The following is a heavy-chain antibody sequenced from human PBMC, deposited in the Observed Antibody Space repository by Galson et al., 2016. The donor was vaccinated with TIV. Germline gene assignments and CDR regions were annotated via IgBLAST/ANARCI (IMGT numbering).Heavy chain of an antibody. CDR2: FDPEVQKT. D-gene: IGHD3-22*01. CDR1: GDSLTDLV. J-gene: IGHJ4*02. V-gene: IGHV1-24*01. CDR3: ATVAWFPGLSLDN. Sequence: SVKVSCKVSGDSLTDLVIHWVRQAPGKGLEWVGGFDPEVQKTIYAQNFQGRVTLTADTSKDTAYMELGSLRFEDTAVYFCATVAWFPGLSLDNWGQGTLVTVSS.